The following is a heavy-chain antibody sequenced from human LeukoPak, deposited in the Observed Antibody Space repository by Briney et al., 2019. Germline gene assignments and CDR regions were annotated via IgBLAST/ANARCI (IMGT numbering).Heavy chain of an antibody. CDR3: ARQGWELYYFDY. D-gene: IGHD1-26*01. V-gene: IGHV4-39*01. J-gene: IGHJ4*02. CDR2: IYYSGST. Sequence: SETLSLTCTVSGGSISSSSYYWGWIRQPPGKGLEWIGSIYYSGSTYYNPSLKSRVTISVDTSKNQFPLKLSSVTAADTAVYYCARQGWELYYFDYWGQGTLVTVSS. CDR1: GGSISSSSYY.